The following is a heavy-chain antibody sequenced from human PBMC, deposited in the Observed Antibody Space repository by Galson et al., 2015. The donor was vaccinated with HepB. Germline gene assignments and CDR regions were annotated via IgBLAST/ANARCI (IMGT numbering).Heavy chain of an antibody. CDR2: ISYDGSNK. D-gene: IGHD5-18*01. V-gene: IGHV3-30-3*01. J-gene: IGHJ5*02. Sequence: SLRLSCAASGFTFSSYAMHWVRQAPGKGLEWVAVISYDGSNKYYADSVKGRFTISRDNSKNTLYLQMNSLRAEDTAVYYCARTTKLRGYSYGYNWFDPWGQGTLVTVSS. CDR3: ARTTKLRGYSYGYNWFDP. CDR1: GFTFSSYA.